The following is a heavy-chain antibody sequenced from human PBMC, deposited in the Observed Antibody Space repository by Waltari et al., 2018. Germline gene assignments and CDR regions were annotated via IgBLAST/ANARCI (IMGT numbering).Heavy chain of an antibody. CDR1: GFTISRFW. J-gene: IGHJ4*02. Sequence: EAQLVQSGGGLVQPGGSLTLSCAAPGFTISRFWMTWIRQAPGQGLQWVAHIGPDGSDKYYVDSVKGRFTISRDNAENSLLLQMSSLGVEDTALYYCVGWNDPINSWGQGTLVAVSS. CDR3: VGWNDPINS. V-gene: IGHV3-7*01. CDR2: IGPDGSDK. D-gene: IGHD1-1*01.